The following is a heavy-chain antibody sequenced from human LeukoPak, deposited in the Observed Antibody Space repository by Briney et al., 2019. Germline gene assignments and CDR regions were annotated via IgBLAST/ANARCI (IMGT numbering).Heavy chain of an antibody. D-gene: IGHD3-9*01. CDR3: ARDPYTLTY. Sequence: GGSLILSCVASGFTFSNYWMTWVRQAPGKGLEWVANIKQDGSEKYYVDPVRGRFTISRDNTQNSLFLEMNSLRVEDTAVYYCARDPYTLTYWGQGTLVTVSS. CDR1: GFTFSNYW. V-gene: IGHV3-7*05. CDR2: IKQDGSEK. J-gene: IGHJ4*02.